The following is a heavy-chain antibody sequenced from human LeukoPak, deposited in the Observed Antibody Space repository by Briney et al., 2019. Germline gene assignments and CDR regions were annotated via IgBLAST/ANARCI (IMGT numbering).Heavy chain of an antibody. CDR2: IYYSGST. Sequence: PSETLSLTCTVSGGSISSYYRSWIRQPPGKGLEWIGYIYYSGSTNYNPSLKSRVTISVDTSKNQVSLKLSSVTAADTAVYYCARQQLTYYYYYMDVWGKGTTVTVSS. J-gene: IGHJ6*03. CDR1: GGSISSYY. CDR3: ARQQLTYYYYYMDV. V-gene: IGHV4-59*08. D-gene: IGHD3-10*01.